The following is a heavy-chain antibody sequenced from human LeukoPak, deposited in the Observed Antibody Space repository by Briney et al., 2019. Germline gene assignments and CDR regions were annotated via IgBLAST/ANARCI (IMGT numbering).Heavy chain of an antibody. CDR2: IYSGGST. V-gene: IGHV3-66*01. CDR1: GFTVSSNY. J-gene: IGHJ6*02. D-gene: IGHD3-9*01. CDR3: ASGVYYDILTGYSFSGMDV. Sequence: GGSLRLSCAASGFTVSSNYMSWVRQAPGKGLEWVSVIYSGGSTYYADSVKGRFTISRDNSKNTLYLQMNSLRAEDTAVYYCASGVYYDILTGYSFSGMDVWGQGTTVTVSS.